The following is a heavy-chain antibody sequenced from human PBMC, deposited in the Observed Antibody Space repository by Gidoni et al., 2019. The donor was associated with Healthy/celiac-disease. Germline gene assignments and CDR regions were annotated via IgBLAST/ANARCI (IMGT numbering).Heavy chain of an antibody. D-gene: IGHD3-16*02. J-gene: IGHJ4*02. CDR1: GGSISSGGYS. CDR2: IYHSGST. Sequence: QLQLQESGSGLVQPSQTLSLTCAVSGGSISSGGYSWSWIRQPPGKGLEWIGYIYHSGSTYYNPSLKSRVTISVDRSKNQFSLKLSSVTAADTAVYYCARAMITFGGVIGRFDDWGQGTLVTVSS. CDR3: ARAMITFGGVIGRFDD. V-gene: IGHV4-30-2*01.